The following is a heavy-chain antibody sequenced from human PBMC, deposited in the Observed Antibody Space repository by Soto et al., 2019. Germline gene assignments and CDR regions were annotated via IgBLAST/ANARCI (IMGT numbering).Heavy chain of an antibody. CDR3: AQVGGETIRNGMDV. J-gene: IGHJ6*02. Sequence: GGSLRLSCAASRFTFSSYTMSWVRQAPGKGLEWISTIGGSAGGTYYADSVKGRFTISRDNSKSTLYLQMDSLRAEDTAVYYCAQVGGETIRNGMDVCGQVYTVTVS. D-gene: IGHD3-16*01. CDR1: RFTFSSYT. V-gene: IGHV3-23*01. CDR2: IGGSAGGT.